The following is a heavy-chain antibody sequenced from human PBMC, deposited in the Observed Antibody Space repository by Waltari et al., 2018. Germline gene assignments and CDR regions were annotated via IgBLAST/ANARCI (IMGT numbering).Heavy chain of an antibody. CDR1: GFTLSSYS. V-gene: IGHV3-21*01. CDR3: ARDRWEQAIDY. J-gene: IGHJ4*02. Sequence: EVQLVESGGGLVKPGGSLRLSCAASGFTLSSYSMNWVRQAPGKGMAWVSSITRSGRDIYYADSVKGRFTISRDNAKNSLYLQMNSLRAEDTAVYYCARDRWEQAIDYWGQGTLVTVSS. CDR2: ITRSGRDI. D-gene: IGHD1-26*01.